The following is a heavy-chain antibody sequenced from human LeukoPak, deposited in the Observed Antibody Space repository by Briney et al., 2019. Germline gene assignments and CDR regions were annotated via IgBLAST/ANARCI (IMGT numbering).Heavy chain of an antibody. D-gene: IGHD3-22*01. Sequence: GGSLRLSCAASGFTFSSYAMSWVRQAPGKGLEWVSAISGSGGSTYYADSVKGRFTISRDNSKNTLYLQMNSLRAEDTAVYYCAKDRTTYYYDSSGYYYGVFFDYWGQGTLVTVSS. CDR1: GFTFSSYA. CDR2: ISGSGGST. V-gene: IGHV3-23*01. CDR3: AKDRTTYYYDSSGYYYGVFFDY. J-gene: IGHJ4*02.